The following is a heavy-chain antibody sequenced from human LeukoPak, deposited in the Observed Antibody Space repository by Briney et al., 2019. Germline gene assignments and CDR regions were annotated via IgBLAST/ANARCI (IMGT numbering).Heavy chain of an antibody. D-gene: IGHD6-19*01. V-gene: IGHV4-34*01. CDR3: AGVAVAGTW. Sequence: PSETLSLTCAVYGGSFSGYYWSWIRQPPGKGLEWIGEINHSGSTNYNPSLKSRVTISVDTSKNQFSLKLSSVTAADTAVYYCAGVAVAGTWWGQGTLVTVSS. CDR1: GGSFSGYY. CDR2: INHSGST. J-gene: IGHJ4*02.